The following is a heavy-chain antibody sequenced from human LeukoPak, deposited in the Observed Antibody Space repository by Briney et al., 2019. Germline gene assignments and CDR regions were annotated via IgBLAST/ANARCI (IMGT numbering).Heavy chain of an antibody. J-gene: IGHJ6*02. Sequence: SETLSLTCAVYGGSFSGYYWSWIRQPPRKGLQWIGEINHDGRTYYNPSLKSRVTVSVDTSKNQFSLKVNSVTAADTAVYYCTRGGVTTKSYFYYYGVDVWGQGTTVTVAS. CDR1: GGSFSGYY. D-gene: IGHD3-3*01. CDR2: INHDGRT. V-gene: IGHV4-34*01. CDR3: TRGGVTTKSYFYYYGVDV.